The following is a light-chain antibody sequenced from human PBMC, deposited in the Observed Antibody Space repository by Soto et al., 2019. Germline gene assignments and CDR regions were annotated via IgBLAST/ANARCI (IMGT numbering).Light chain of an antibody. CDR3: QQYYSYPLT. CDR1: QGISSY. CDR2: AAS. V-gene: IGKV1-8*01. J-gene: IGKJ4*01. Sequence: AIRMTQSPSSFSASTGDRVTITCRASQGISSYLAWYQQKPGQAPKLLIYAASTLQSGVPSRFSGSRSGTDFTLTISCLQSEDFATYYCQQYYSYPLTFGGGTKVEIK.